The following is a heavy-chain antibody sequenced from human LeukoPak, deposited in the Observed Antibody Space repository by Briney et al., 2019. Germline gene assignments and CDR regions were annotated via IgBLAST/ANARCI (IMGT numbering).Heavy chain of an antibody. D-gene: IGHD3-10*01. CDR1: GFTFTSYW. CDR2: INEDGSYK. J-gene: IGHJ5*02. Sequence: GGSLRLSCAVSGFTFTSYWMSWVRQAPGKGLEWVANINEDGSYKFHADSVKGRLTISRDNSKNTLYLQMNSLRAEDTAVYYCAKDWSYYGSGSYYNHWGQGTLVTVSS. CDR3: AKDWSYYGSGSYYNH. V-gene: IGHV3-7*03.